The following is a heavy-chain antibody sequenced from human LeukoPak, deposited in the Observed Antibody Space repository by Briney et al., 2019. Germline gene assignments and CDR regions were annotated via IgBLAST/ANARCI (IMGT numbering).Heavy chain of an antibody. CDR2: IYYSGST. V-gene: IGHV4-59*01. CDR3: ARYLGGYYYYMDV. CDR1: GASITTYY. D-gene: IGHD2/OR15-2a*01. J-gene: IGHJ6*03. Sequence: PSGTLSLTCTVSGASITTYYWSWIRQPPGKGLEWIGYIYYSGSTNYNPSLKSRVTISVDTSKNQFSLKLSSVTAADTAVYYCARYLGGYYYYMDVWGKGTTVTISS.